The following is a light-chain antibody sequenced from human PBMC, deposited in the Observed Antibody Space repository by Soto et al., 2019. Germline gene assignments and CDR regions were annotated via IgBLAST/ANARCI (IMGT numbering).Light chain of an antibody. J-gene: IGKJ1*01. Sequence: EIVLTQSPGTLSLSPGERATLSCRASQSVSSSYLAWYQQKPGQAPRLLIYGASSRATGIPDRFSGSGSGTDFTLTISRLEPEDFAVYYCQLYGRSPQWTFGQGTKVEIK. CDR2: GAS. CDR3: QLYGRSPQWT. CDR1: QSVSSSY. V-gene: IGKV3-20*01.